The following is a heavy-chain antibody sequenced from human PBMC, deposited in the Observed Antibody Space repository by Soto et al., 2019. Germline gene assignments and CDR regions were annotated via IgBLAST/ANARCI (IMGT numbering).Heavy chain of an antibody. CDR1: GFTFSSYG. Sequence: GGSLRLSCAASGFTFSSYGMHWVRQAPGKGLEWVAVISYDGSNKYYADSVKGRFTISRDNSKNTLYLQMNSLRAEDTAVYYCAKDVGYPVRNNWFDPWGQGTLVTVSS. V-gene: IGHV3-30*18. D-gene: IGHD5-12*01. CDR2: ISYDGSNK. J-gene: IGHJ5*02. CDR3: AKDVGYPVRNNWFDP.